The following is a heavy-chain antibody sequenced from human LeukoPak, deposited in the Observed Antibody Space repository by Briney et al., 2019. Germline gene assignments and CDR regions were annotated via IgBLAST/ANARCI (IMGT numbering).Heavy chain of an antibody. V-gene: IGHV1-18*01. CDR2: ISVYNGNT. Sequence: ASVKVSCKASGYTFSNHGINWVRQAPGRGLEWMGWISVYNGNTYYTQRLQGRVTMTTDTSTNTAYMELRSLRSDDTAVYYCARRYDFWEDFWGQGTLVTVSS. CDR3: ARRYDFWEDF. CDR1: GYTFSNHG. D-gene: IGHD3-3*01. J-gene: IGHJ4*02.